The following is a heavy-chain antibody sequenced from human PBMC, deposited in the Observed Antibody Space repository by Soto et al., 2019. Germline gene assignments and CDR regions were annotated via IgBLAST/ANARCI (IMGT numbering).Heavy chain of an antibody. J-gene: IGHJ6*02. CDR3: ARLPSPYYYSGMDV. CDR2: ISSVGSI. Sequence: EVQLVESGGGLVQPGGSLRLSCAASGFTFSSYSMSWVRQAPGKGLEWISYISSVGSIYYADSVKGRFTISRDNAKNSLYLQMNSLRDEDTAVYHCARLPSPYYYSGMDVWGQGTTVTVSS. V-gene: IGHV3-48*02. CDR1: GFTFSSYS.